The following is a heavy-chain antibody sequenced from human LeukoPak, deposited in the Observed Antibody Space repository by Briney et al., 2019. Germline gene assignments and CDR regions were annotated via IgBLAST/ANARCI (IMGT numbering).Heavy chain of an antibody. CDR2: INHSGST. Sequence: SETLSLTCAVCGGSFSGYYWSWIRQPPGKGLEWIGEINHSGSTNYNPSLKSRVTISVDTSKNQFSLKLSSVTAADTAVYYCARGRYCSSTSCANDYWGQGTLVTLSS. V-gene: IGHV4-34*01. CDR1: GGSFSGYY. CDR3: ARGRYCSSTSCANDY. J-gene: IGHJ4*02. D-gene: IGHD2-2*01.